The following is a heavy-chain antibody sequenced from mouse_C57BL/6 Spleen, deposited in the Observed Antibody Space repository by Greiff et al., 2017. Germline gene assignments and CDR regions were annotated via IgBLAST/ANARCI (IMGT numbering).Heavy chain of an antibody. CDR1: GYTFTSYW. V-gene: IGHV1-55*01. CDR3: ARSPYTMDY. CDR2: IYPGSGST. Sequence: VQLQQPGAELVKPGASVKMSCKASGYTFTSYWITWVKQRPGQGLEWIGEIYPGSGSTNYNKKFKSKATLTVDTSSTTAYMQLSSLTSEDSAVYYCARSPYTMDYWGQGTSVTVSS. J-gene: IGHJ4*01.